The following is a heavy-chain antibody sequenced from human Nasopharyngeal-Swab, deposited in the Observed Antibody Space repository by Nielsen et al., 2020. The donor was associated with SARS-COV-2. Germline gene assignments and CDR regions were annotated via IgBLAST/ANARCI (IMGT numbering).Heavy chain of an antibody. CDR1: GFTFSSYS. J-gene: IGHJ1*01. Sequence: GGSLRLSCTASGFTFSSYSMNWVRQAPGKGLEWVSSISSSSSYIYYADSVKGRFTISRDNSKNTLYLQMNSLGAEDTAVYYCARSRDYYDSSGYYFEYFQHWGQGTLVTVSS. CDR3: ARSRDYYDSSGYYFEYFQH. D-gene: IGHD3-22*01. CDR2: ISSSSSYI. V-gene: IGHV3-21*01.